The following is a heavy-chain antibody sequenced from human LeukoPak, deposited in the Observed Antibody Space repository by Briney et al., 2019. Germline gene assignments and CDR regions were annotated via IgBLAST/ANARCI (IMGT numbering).Heavy chain of an antibody. Sequence: GGSLRLSCAASGFTVSSNYMSWVRQAPGKGLEWVSVIYSGGSTYYADSVKGRFTISRDNSKNTLYLQMNSLRAEDTAVYYCAKELWLEGNDYWGQGTLVTVSS. CDR3: AKELWLEGNDY. J-gene: IGHJ4*02. CDR1: GFTVSSNY. D-gene: IGHD3-10*01. V-gene: IGHV3-53*05. CDR2: IYSGGST.